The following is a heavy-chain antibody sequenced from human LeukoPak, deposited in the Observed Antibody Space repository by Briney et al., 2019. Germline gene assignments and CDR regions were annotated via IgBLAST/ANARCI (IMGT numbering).Heavy chain of an antibody. J-gene: IGHJ4*02. CDR2: ISHHGSDK. Sequence: GGSLRLSCTASGFTFSNYAIHWGRQAPGKGLEWAAVISHHGSDKYYADSVKGRFTISRDNSKNTLDLQMNGLRDEDTAVYYCAKDQDPHSYGSGSYAPFDYWGQGTLVTVSS. D-gene: IGHD3-10*01. V-gene: IGHV3-30-3*02. CDR3: AKDQDPHSYGSGSYAPFDY. CDR1: GFTFSNYA.